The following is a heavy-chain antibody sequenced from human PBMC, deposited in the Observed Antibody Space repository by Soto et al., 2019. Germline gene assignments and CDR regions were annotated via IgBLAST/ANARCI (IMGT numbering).Heavy chain of an antibody. CDR2: ISGSGGST. CDR3: ANPPYSSSWYGSYYYYGMDV. V-gene: IGHV3-23*01. J-gene: IGHJ6*02. D-gene: IGHD6-13*01. CDR1: GFTFSSYA. Sequence: EVQLLESGGGLVQPGGSLRLSCAASGFTFSSYAMSWVRQAPGKGLEWVSAISGSGGSTYYADSVKGRFTISRDNSKNTLYLQMNSLRAEDTAVYYCANPPYSSSWYGSYYYYGMDVWGQGTTVTVSS.